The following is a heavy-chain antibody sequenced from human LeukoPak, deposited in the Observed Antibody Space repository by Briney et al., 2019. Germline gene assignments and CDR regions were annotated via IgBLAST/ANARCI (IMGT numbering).Heavy chain of an antibody. V-gene: IGHV3-9*01. J-gene: IGHJ4*02. Sequence: GRSLRLSCAASGFTFDDYAMHWVRQAPGKGLEWVSGISWNSGSIGYADSVKGRFTISRDNAKNSLYLQMNSLRAEDTAVYYCATVGVGGFWGQGTLVTVSS. CDR1: GFTFDDYA. D-gene: IGHD3-3*01. CDR3: ATVGVGGF. CDR2: ISWNSGSI.